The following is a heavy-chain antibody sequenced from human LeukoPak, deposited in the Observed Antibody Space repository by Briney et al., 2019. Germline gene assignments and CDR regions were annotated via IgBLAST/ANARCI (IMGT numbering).Heavy chain of an antibody. Sequence: PGGSLRLSCAASGFTFSSSAMSWVRQAPGKGLEWVSAISNNGGYTYYADSVQGRFTISRDNSKNTLYLQMNSLRAEDTAIYYCAKEDWGDYFDYWGQGTLVTVSS. CDR1: GFTFSSSA. CDR2: ISNNGGYT. V-gene: IGHV3-23*01. CDR3: AKEDWGDYFDY. D-gene: IGHD7-27*01. J-gene: IGHJ4*02.